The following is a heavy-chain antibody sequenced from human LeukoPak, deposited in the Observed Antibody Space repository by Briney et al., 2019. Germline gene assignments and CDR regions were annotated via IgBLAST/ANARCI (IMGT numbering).Heavy chain of an antibody. CDR1: GFTFSSYW. CDR3: TRGAHRYSHWD. D-gene: IGHD5-18*01. V-gene: IGHV3-74*01. Sequence: GGSLRLSCAASGFTFSSYWMSWVRQAPGKGLVWVSRINSDGSSTSYADSVKGRFTISRDNAKNMLYLQMNSLRAEDTAVYYCTRGAHRYSHWDWGQGTLVTVSS. CDR2: INSDGSST. J-gene: IGHJ4*02.